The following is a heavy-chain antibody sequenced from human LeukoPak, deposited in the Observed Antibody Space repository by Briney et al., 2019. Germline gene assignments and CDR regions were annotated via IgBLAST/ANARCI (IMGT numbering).Heavy chain of an antibody. CDR2: ISDSGGRT. V-gene: IGHV3-23*01. Sequence: GGSLRLSCAASGFTFGSYAMNWVRQATGKGLEWVSVISDSGGRTYYADSVKGRFTISRDNSKNTLFLQMSSLRAEDTAVYYCAESIAANGTVYWGQGTQVTVSS. CDR1: GFTFGSYA. J-gene: IGHJ4*02. CDR3: AESIAANGTVY. D-gene: IGHD6-13*01.